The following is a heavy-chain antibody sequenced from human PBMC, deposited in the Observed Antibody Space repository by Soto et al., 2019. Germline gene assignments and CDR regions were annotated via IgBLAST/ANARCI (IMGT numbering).Heavy chain of an antibody. CDR2: ISYDGSNK. CDR1: GFTFSSYA. D-gene: IGHD3-3*01. CDR3: ARARSDYDFWSGYYSLDY. Sequence: LRLSCAASGFTFSSYAMHWVRQAPGKGLEWVAVISYDGSNKYYADSVKGRFTISRDNSKNTLYLQMNSLRAEDTAVYYCARARSDYDFWSGYYSLDYWGQGTLVTVSS. V-gene: IGHV3-30-3*01. J-gene: IGHJ4*02.